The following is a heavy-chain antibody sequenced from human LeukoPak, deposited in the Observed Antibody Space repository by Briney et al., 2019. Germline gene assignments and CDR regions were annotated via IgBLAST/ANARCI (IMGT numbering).Heavy chain of an antibody. Sequence: PGGSLRLSCAASGFTFSSYAMSWVRQASGKGLEWVGRIRSKANSYATTYAASVQGRFTISRDDSKNTAYLQMNSLKTEDTAVYFCTRFRSSSWNFDYWGQGTLVTVSS. J-gene: IGHJ4*02. CDR2: IRSKANSYAT. CDR1: GFTFSSYA. D-gene: IGHD6-6*01. V-gene: IGHV3-73*01. CDR3: TRFRSSSWNFDY.